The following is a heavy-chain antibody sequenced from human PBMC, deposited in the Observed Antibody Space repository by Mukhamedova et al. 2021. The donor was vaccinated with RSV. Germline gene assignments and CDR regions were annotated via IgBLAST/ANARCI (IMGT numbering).Heavy chain of an antibody. CDR2: IHPNTGGT. V-gene: IGHV1-2*04. Sequence: WVGWIHPNTGGTNYAQKFQDWVTMTRDTSISTAYMELSRLRSDDTAAYYCARGGGGDAFDVWGQGTMVTVSS. J-gene: IGHJ3*01. CDR3: ARGGGGDAFDV. D-gene: IGHD2-15*01.